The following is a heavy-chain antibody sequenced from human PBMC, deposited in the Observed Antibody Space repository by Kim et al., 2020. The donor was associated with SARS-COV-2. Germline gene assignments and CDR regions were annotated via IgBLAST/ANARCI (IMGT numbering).Heavy chain of an antibody. D-gene: IGHD2-15*01. J-gene: IGHJ4*02. Sequence: YNPSLKSRVTISVDTSKNQFSLKLSSVTAADTAVYYCARYTNGGNSFDYWGQGTLVTVSS. CDR3: ARYTNGGNSFDY. V-gene: IGHV4-31*02.